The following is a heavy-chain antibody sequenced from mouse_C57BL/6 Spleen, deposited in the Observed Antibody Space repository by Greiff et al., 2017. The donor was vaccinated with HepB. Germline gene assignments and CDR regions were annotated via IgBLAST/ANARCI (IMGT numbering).Heavy chain of an antibody. V-gene: IGHV3-2*02. D-gene: IGHD1-2*01. CDR3: ARTARIKY. J-gene: IGHJ2*02. CDR1: GYSITSGYG. CDR2: ISYSGST. Sequence: VQLKESGPGLVKPSQSLSLTCTVTGYSITSGYGWNWIRQFPGNKLEWMGDISYSGSTNYKPSLKSRISITRDTSKNQFFLQLNSVTTEDTATYYCARTARIKYWGQGTSLTVSS.